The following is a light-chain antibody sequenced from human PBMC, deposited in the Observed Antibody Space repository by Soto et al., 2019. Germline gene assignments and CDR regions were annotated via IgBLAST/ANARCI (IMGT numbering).Light chain of an antibody. CDR1: QGISSY. J-gene: IGKJ5*01. CDR3: QQLNSYPT. Sequence: DIPLTQSPSFLSASIEDRVTITCRASQGISSYLAWYQQKPGKAPKLLIYAASTLQSGVPSRFSGSGSGTEFTLTISSLQPEDFATYYCQQLNSYPTFGQGTRLEIK. V-gene: IGKV1-9*01. CDR2: AAS.